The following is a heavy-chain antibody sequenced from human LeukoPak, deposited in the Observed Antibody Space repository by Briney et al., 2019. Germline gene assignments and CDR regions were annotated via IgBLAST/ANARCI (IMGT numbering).Heavy chain of an antibody. V-gene: IGHV4-61*02. CDR2: IYTSGST. D-gene: IGHD2-21*02. Sequence: SQTLSLTCPVSGGSISSGSYYWSWIRQPAGKGLEWIGRIYTSGSTNYNPSLKSRVTISVDTSKNQFSLKLSSVTAADTAVYYCARFSATPQYCGGDCYSSWGQGTLVTVSS. CDR3: ARFSATPQYCGGDCYSS. CDR1: GGSISSGSYY. J-gene: IGHJ4*02.